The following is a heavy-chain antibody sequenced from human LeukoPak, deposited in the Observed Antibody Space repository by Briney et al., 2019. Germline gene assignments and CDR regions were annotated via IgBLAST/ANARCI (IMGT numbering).Heavy chain of an antibody. CDR2: INPNSGGT. CDR1: GYTFTGYY. D-gene: IGHD3-22*01. J-gene: IGHJ4*02. V-gene: IGHV1-2*06. Sequence: ASVKVSCKASGYTFTGYYMHWVRQAPGQGLEWMGRINPNSGGTNYAQKFQGRVTMTRDTSISTAYMELSRLRSDDTAVYYCARYYYGSSVYFDYWGQGTLVTVSS. CDR3: ARYYYGSSVYFDY.